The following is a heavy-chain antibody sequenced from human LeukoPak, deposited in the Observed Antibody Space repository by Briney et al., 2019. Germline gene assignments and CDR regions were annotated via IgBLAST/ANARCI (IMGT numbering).Heavy chain of an antibody. CDR2: IIPIFGTA. D-gene: IGHD2-15*01. CDR1: GGTFSSYA. V-gene: IGHV1-69*13. J-gene: IGHJ4*02. CDR3: ARLVCSGGSCYSGLDY. Sequence: ASVEVSCKASGGTFSSYAISWVRQAPGQGLEWMGGIIPIFGTANYAQKFQGRVTITADESTSTAHMELSSLRSEDTAVYYCARLVCSGGSCYSGLDYWGQGTLVTVSS.